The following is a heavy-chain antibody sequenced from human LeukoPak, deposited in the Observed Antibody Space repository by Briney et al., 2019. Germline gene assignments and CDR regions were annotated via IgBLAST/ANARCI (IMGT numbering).Heavy chain of an antibody. CDR2: VSGSGGST. Sequence: GGSLRLSCAASGFTFNSYAMNWVRQAPGKGLEWVSSVSGSGGSTYYADSVRGRFTISRDNSRNTLYLQMNSLRVDDTAVYYCGKLTSWLQQHNFDFWGQGALVTVSS. V-gene: IGHV3-23*01. D-gene: IGHD5-24*01. J-gene: IGHJ4*02. CDR3: GKLTSWLQQHNFDF. CDR1: GFTFNSYA.